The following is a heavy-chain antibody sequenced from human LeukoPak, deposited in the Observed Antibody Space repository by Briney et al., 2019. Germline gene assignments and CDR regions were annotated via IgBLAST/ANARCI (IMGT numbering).Heavy chain of an antibody. CDR3: AHGAMYQLDY. CDR2: LIGGAGST. V-gene: IGHV3-23*01. Sequence: GGSLRLSCGASGFTFSSYGMSWVRRAPGKGLEWVSGLIGGAGSTYYADPVKGRFTTSGYNSKNSLLLQMNSLRAEDTAVYYCAHGAMYQLDYWGQGTLVIVSS. D-gene: IGHD2-2*01. CDR1: GFTFSSYG. J-gene: IGHJ4*02.